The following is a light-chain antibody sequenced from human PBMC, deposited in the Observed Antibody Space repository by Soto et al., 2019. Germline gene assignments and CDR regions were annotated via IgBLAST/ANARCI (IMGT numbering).Light chain of an antibody. CDR3: QQYHDWPLT. CDR2: GAS. J-gene: IGKJ4*01. CDR1: QSVSSSY. Sequence: EIVLTQSPGTLSLSPGERATLSCRASQSVSSSYLAWYQQQPGQAPRLLIYGASSRATGIPDRFSGSGSGTDFTLTISRLEPEDFAVYYCQQYHDWPLTFGGGTKVDIK. V-gene: IGKV3-20*01.